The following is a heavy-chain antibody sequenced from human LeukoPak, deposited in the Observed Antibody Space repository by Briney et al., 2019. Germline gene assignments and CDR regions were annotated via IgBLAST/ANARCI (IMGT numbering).Heavy chain of an antibody. Sequence: SVKVSCKASGGTFSSYAISWVRQAPGQGPEWMGRIIPIFGIANYAQKFQGRVTITADKSTSTAYMELSSLRSEDTAVYYCAREWFGELPFDYWGQGTLVTVSS. CDR3: AREWFGELPFDY. J-gene: IGHJ4*02. CDR2: IIPIFGIA. D-gene: IGHD3-10*01. CDR1: GGTFSSYA. V-gene: IGHV1-69*04.